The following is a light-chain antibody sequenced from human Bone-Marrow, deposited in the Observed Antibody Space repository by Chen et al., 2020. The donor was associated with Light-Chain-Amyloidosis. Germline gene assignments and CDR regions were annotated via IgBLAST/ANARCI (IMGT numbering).Light chain of an antibody. V-gene: IGKV3-11*01. CDR2: DAS. Sequence: EIVLTQSPATLSLSPGERATLSCRASQSVSNYLAWYQQKPGLAPRLLIYDASRRAPGVPARFSGRASGTDFTLTISSLEPEDFAVYYCLHGNSWPPGVTFGGGTKVEIK. J-gene: IGKJ4*01. CDR3: LHGNSWPPGVT. CDR1: QSVSNY.